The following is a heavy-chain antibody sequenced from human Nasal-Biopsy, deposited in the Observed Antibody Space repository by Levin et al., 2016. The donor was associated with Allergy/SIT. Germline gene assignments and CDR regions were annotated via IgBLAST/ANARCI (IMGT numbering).Heavy chain of an antibody. D-gene: IGHD3-9*01. V-gene: IGHV4-59*01. CDR3: SRSHYDILNGFQFDP. Sequence: SETLSLTCTVSGGAIGNYYWSWIRQPPGKGLEYIGYIYHSGSTNYNPSLKTRVTMSLDTSKNEFFLNLRFVTAADTAFYYCSRSHYDILNGFQFDPWGHGILVTVSS. CDR2: IYHSGST. CDR1: GGAIGNYY. J-gene: IGHJ5*02.